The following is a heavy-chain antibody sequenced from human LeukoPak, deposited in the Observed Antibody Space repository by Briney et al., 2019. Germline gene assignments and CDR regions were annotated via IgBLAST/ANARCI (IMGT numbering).Heavy chain of an antibody. V-gene: IGHV1-58*02. Sequence: TSVKVSCKASGFTFTSSAMQWVRQARGQRLEWIEWIVVGSGNTNYAQKFQERVTITRDMSTSTAYMELSSLRSEDTAVYYCAASVYCSGGSCYLIDYWGQGTLVTVSS. CDR1: GFTFTSSA. CDR3: AASVYCSGGSCYLIDY. J-gene: IGHJ4*02. CDR2: IVVGSGNT. D-gene: IGHD2-15*01.